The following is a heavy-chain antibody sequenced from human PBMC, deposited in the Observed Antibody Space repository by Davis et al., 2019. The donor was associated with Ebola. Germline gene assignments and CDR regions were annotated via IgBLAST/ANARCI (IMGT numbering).Heavy chain of an antibody. CDR3: ARADYGDYDSKYWYFDL. CDR2: INHSGST. Sequence: PSETLSLTCTVSGGSISSGDYYWSWIRQPPGKGLEWIGEINHSGSTNYNPSLKSRVTISVDTSKNQFSLKLSSVTAADTAVYYCARADYGDYDSKYWYFDLWGRGTLVTVSS. CDR1: GGSISSGDYY. V-gene: IGHV4-39*07. J-gene: IGHJ2*01. D-gene: IGHD4-17*01.